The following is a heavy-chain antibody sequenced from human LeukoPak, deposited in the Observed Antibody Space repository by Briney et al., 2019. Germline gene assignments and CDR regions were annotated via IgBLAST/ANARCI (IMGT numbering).Heavy chain of an antibody. CDR1: GFTFSSYA. J-gene: IGHJ4*02. CDR2: ITSGSSGGIT. Sequence: SGGSLRLSCAASGFTFSSYAMSWVRQTPVKGLEWVSAITSGSSGGITYYADSVKGRFTISRDNSKNTLYLQMDSLRAEDSAVFYCAKGGWGVPTARGLDYWGQGTLVTVS. V-gene: IGHV3-23*01. CDR3: AKGGWGVPTARGLDY. D-gene: IGHD2-2*01.